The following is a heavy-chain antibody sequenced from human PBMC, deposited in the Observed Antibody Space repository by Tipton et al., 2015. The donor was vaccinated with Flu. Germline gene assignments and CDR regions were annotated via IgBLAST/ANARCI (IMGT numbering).Heavy chain of an antibody. CDR2: VHRTGNP. J-gene: IGHJ5*02. Sequence: TLSLTCTVSGGSIYSGDGDYFWGWIRQPPGQGLEWIGNVHRTGNPYYNPSLKSRVTISVDTSRNQFSLRLSSVTAADTAVYYCARRDYSNYVSEPKNWFDPWGQGTLVTVSS. CDR1: GGSIYSGDGDYF. CDR3: ARRDYSNYVSEPKNWFDP. D-gene: IGHD4-11*01. V-gene: IGHV4-39*07.